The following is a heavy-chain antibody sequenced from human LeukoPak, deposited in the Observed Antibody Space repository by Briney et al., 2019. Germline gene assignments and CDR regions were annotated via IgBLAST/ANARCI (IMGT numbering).Heavy chain of an antibody. V-gene: IGHV4-39*01. J-gene: IGHJ4*02. D-gene: IGHD3-10*01. CDR2: IHYSGST. Sequence: SETLSLTCTVSGGSISSSIYYWGWIRQPPGKGLEWIVSIHYSGSTYYNPSLRSRVTVSVDTSKNQFSLRVNSVTAADTAVYYCLRFGSASYYNTFDNWGQGTLVTVSS. CDR1: GGSISSSIYY. CDR3: LRFGSASYYNTFDN.